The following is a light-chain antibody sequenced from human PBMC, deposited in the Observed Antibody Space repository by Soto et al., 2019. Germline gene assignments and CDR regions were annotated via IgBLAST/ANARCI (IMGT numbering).Light chain of an antibody. Sequence: EIVLTHSPGTLSLSPGESATLSCRASQSVGRNYLAWFQKKPGQAPRLLIHTASGRATGIPDRFSGSGSGREFTLTVSRLEPEDLAVYYCHQYASAQLTVGGGTKVDIK. CDR3: HQYASAQLT. V-gene: IGKV3-20*01. J-gene: IGKJ4*01. CDR2: TAS. CDR1: QSVGRNY.